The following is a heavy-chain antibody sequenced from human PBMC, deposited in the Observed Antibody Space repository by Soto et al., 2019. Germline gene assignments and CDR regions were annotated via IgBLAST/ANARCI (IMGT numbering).Heavy chain of an antibody. CDR3: ARGGGSYYKYWFDP. CDR2: IYYSGST. V-gene: IGHV4-59*01. J-gene: IGHJ5*02. Sequence: QVQLQESGPGLVKPSETLSLTCTVSGDSISAYYWNWVRQPPGEGLEWIGYIYYSGSTSYNPSLKSRVTISLDTSKNQFSLKLSSVTAADTAVYYCARGGGSYYKYWFDPWGQGTLVTVSS. D-gene: IGHD1-26*01. CDR1: GDSISAYY.